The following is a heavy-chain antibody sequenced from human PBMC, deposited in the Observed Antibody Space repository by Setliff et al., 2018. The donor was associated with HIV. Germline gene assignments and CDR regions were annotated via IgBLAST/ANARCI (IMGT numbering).Heavy chain of an antibody. J-gene: IGHJ3*01. Sequence: GGSLRLSCAVSGFTFSTYAMTWIRQAPGEGLEWISYIRGDSTSINYADSVKGRFIISRDNAKNSLYLQMNSLRAEDTAVYYCTRDPRLVDFWGQGTMVTVSS. CDR2: IRGDSTSI. CDR1: GFTFSTYA. V-gene: IGHV3-48*04. CDR3: TRDPRLVDF. D-gene: IGHD2-8*02.